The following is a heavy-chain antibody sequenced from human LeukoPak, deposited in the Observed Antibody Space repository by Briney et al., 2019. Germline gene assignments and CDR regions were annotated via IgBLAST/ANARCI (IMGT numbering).Heavy chain of an antibody. Sequence: GESLRLSCTASGFTLSHHAMHWVRQAPGKGLEWVAVISYDGSNKYYTDSVKGRFTISGDSSKNTLYLQMNSLRPEDTAVYYCARDTGGGYTPPNYYYMDVWGTGTAVTVSS. D-gene: IGHD5-24*01. V-gene: IGHV3-30*04. CDR1: GFTLSHHA. J-gene: IGHJ6*03. CDR2: ISYDGSNK. CDR3: ARDTGGGYTPPNYYYMDV.